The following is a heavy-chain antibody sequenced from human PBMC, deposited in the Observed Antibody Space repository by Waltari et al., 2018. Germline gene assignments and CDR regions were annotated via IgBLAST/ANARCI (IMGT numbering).Heavy chain of an antibody. J-gene: IGHJ2*01. V-gene: IGHV4-39*07. CDR3: AGSGYSSGWSYFDL. CDR2: IYYSGST. D-gene: IGHD6-19*01. Sequence: QLQLQESGPGLVKPSETLSLTCTVSGGSISSSSYSWGWIRQPPGKGLEWIGSIYYSGSTYYNPSLKSRVTISVDTSKNQFSLKLSSVTAADTAVYYCAGSGYSSGWSYFDLWGRGTLVTVSS. CDR1: GGSISSSSYS.